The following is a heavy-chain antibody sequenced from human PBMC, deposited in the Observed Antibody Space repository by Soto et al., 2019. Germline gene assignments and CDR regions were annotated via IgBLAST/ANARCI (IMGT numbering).Heavy chain of an antibody. D-gene: IGHD6-19*01. V-gene: IGHV4-39*01. CDR3: ARLGIAVAGTSLDY. Sequence: QLQLQESGPGLVKPSETLSLTCTVSGGSISSSSYYWGWIRQPPGKGLEWIGSIYYSGSTYYNPSLKSRVTISVDTSKTQFSLKLSSVTAADTAVYYCARLGIAVAGTSLDYWGQGTLVTVSS. CDR2: IYYSGST. CDR1: GGSISSSSYY. J-gene: IGHJ4*02.